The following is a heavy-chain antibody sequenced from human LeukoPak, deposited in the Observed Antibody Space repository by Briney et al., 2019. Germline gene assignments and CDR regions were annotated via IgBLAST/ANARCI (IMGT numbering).Heavy chain of an antibody. CDR2: ISSSSSYI. CDR3: ARALLWFGGYYFDY. Sequence: GGSLRLSCAASGFTFSSYAMSWVRQAPGKGLEWVSSISSSSSYIYYADSVKGRFTISRDNAKNSLYLQMNSLRAEDTAVYYCARALLWFGGYYFDYWGQGTLVTVSS. V-gene: IGHV3-21*01. CDR1: GFTFSSYA. D-gene: IGHD3-10*01. J-gene: IGHJ4*02.